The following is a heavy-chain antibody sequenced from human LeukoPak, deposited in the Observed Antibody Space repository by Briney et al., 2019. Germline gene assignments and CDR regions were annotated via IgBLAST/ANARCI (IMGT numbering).Heavy chain of an antibody. CDR2: ISSTVIST. J-gene: IGHJ4*02. V-gene: IGHV3-23*01. D-gene: IGHD3-3*01. Sequence: GGSLRLSCAASGFTFSNYAMTWVRQAPGKGLEWVSSISSTVISTYNADSVKGRFTISRDNSKNTLYLQMNSLRADDTAIYYCAKGTVRFLEWSQRGYFDYWGQGILVTVSS. CDR1: GFTFSNYA. CDR3: AKGTVRFLEWSQRGYFDY.